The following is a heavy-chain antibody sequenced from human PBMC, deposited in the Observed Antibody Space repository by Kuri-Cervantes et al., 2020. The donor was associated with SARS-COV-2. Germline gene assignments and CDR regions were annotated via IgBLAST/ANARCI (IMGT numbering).Heavy chain of an antibody. Sequence: GGSLRLSCAASGFTFSSYWMSWVRQAPGKGLEWVANIKQDGSEKYYVDSVKGRFTISRDNSKNSLYLQMNSLRTEDTALYYCAKDIIGVITIFGVVIENYGMDVWGQGTTVTVSS. CDR2: IKQDGSEK. J-gene: IGHJ6*02. CDR3: AKDIIGVITIFGVVIENYGMDV. V-gene: IGHV3-7*03. CDR1: GFTFSSYW. D-gene: IGHD3-3*01.